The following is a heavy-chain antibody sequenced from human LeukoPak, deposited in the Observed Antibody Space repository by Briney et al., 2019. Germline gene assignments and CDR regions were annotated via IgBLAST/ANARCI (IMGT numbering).Heavy chain of an antibody. D-gene: IGHD3-22*01. V-gene: IGHV3-23*01. Sequence: GGSLRLSCAASGFTFSNYPMNWVRQAPGKGLEWVSVISSGGSTSYADPLKGRFTISRDNSENTLYLQMNSLRAEDTAVYYCVKESTSSGYYYAPDYWGQGTLVTVS. J-gene: IGHJ4*02. CDR2: ISSGGST. CDR1: GFTFSNYP. CDR3: VKESTSSGYYYAPDY.